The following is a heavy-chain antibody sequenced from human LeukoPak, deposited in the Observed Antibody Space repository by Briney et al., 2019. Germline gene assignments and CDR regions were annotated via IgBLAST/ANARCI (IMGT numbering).Heavy chain of an antibody. J-gene: IGHJ4*02. V-gene: IGHV1-2*02. Sequence: GASVKVSCTASGYTFTGYFMHWVRQAPGQGLEWMGWINPNSGGTSYLQNFQGRVTMTRDTSISTAYMDLSRLRSDDTAVYYCARGRPGDYFDYWGQGTLVTVSS. D-gene: IGHD6-25*01. CDR3: ARGRPGDYFDY. CDR1: GYTFTGYF. CDR2: INPNSGGT.